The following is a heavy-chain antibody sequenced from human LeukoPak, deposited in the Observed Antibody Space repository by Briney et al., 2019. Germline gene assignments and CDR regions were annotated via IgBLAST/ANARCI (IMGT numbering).Heavy chain of an antibody. CDR2: IKQDGSEN. D-gene: IGHD2-2*01. CDR3: ARERYCTTATCYVGVPFDY. V-gene: IGHV3-7*01. J-gene: IGHJ4*02. CDR1: GFIFSTYY. Sequence: GGSLRLSCAASGFIFSTYYMTWVRQAPGKGLEWVAGIKQDGSENYYVDSVKGRFTISRDNSKNSLYLQMNSLRAEDTAVYFCARERYCTTATCYVGVPFDYWGQGTLVTVPS.